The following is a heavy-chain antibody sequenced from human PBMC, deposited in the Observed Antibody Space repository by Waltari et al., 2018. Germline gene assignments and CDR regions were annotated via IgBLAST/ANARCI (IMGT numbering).Heavy chain of an antibody. D-gene: IGHD3-10*01. V-gene: IGHV1-18*04. CDR2: VSLKYDTK. Sequence: QDQLVQSGHEVKKPGASVKVSCKASGFTLSTPTITWVRQAPGRGLEWMGWVSLKYDTKKSAEKVQGRVTLTTDTSPNTVVMELRSLGPDDTALYYCARPLMGVSLDAFDLWGQGTMVTVSS. CDR1: GFTLSTPT. J-gene: IGHJ3*01. CDR3: ARPLMGVSLDAFDL.